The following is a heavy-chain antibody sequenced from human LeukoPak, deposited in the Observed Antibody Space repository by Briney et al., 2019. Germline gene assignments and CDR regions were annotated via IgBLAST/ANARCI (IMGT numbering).Heavy chain of an antibody. CDR1: GFTFSTYV. J-gene: IGHJ4*02. V-gene: IGHV3-23*01. D-gene: IGHD2-15*01. Sequence: GGSLRLSCAASGFTFSTYVMGWVRQAPGKGLEWVSTITGTGSGTHYTDSVKGRFTVSRDNSKSALYLQMNSLSAEDTAVYYCARGRLFAGGSLSYYEYWGQGSLVTVSS. CDR2: ITGTGSGT. CDR3: ARGRLFAGGSLSYYEY.